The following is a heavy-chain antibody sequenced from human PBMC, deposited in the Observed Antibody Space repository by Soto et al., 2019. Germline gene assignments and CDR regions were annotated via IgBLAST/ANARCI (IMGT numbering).Heavy chain of an antibody. V-gene: IGHV5-51*01. CDR3: ATPGGFGMDV. CDR2: IFPGDAET. CDR1: GYNFATHW. D-gene: IGHD5-12*01. J-gene: IGHJ6*02. Sequence: GESLKISCQGSGYNFATHWIGWVRHKAGKGLEWMGIIFPGDAETRYSPSFQGHITISADKSISTAYLRWSSLKASDTGMYYCATPGGFGMDVWGQGTTVTVSS.